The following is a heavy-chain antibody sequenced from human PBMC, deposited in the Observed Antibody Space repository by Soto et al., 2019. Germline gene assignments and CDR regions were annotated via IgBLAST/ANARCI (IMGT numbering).Heavy chain of an antibody. V-gene: IGHV3-23*01. CDR2: ISGSGGST. D-gene: IGHD1-1*01. J-gene: IGHJ4*02. Sequence: GGSLRLSCAASGFTFSSYAMGWVRQAPGKGLEWVSVISGSGGSTYYADSVKGRFTISRDNSKNTLYLQMNSLRAEDTAVYYCAKGRYNWSHLGPYYFDYWGQGTLVTVSS. CDR3: AKGRYNWSHLGPYYFDY. CDR1: GFTFSSYA.